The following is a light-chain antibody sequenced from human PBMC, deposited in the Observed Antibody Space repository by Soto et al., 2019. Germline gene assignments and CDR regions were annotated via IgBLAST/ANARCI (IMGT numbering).Light chain of an antibody. CDR2: GAS. V-gene: IGKV3-20*01. CDR1: QSVSSSY. Sequence: EIVLTQSPGTLSLSPGERATLSCRASQSVSSSYFAWYQQKPGQAPRLLIYGASSRATGIPDRFRGSESGTDFTLTISRLDPEDIALYYGQQYGSSPWTFGQGTMVEIK. CDR3: QQYGSSPWT. J-gene: IGKJ1*01.